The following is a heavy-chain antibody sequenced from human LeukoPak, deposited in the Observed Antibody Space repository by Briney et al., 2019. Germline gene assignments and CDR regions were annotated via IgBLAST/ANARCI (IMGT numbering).Heavy chain of an antibody. D-gene: IGHD2-15*01. V-gene: IGHV3-23*01. J-gene: IGHJ6*03. CDR2: ISTTGGTT. CDR3: AKNGDRGAYCSGGTCYPYYYYYMDV. CDR1: GFTFSSYE. Sequence: GSLRLSCAASGFTFSSYEMNWVRQAPGRGLEWVSAISTTGGTTYYADSVRGRFTISRDNSRNTLYLQMNSLRAEDTAIYYCAKNGDRGAYCSGGTCYPYYYYYMDVWGKGTTVTISS.